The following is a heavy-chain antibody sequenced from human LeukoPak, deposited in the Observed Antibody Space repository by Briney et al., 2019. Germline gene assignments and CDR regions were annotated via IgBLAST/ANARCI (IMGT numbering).Heavy chain of an antibody. CDR1: GGSISSGGYP. CDR2: IYHSGST. CDR3: ARGEGHFDY. Sequence: PSQTLSLTCAVSGGSISSGGYPWSWIRQPPGKGLEWIGYIYHSGSTYYNPSLKSRVTISVDRSKSQFSLKLSSVTAADTAVYYCARGEGHFDYWGQGTLVTVSS. V-gene: IGHV4-30-2*01. J-gene: IGHJ4*02.